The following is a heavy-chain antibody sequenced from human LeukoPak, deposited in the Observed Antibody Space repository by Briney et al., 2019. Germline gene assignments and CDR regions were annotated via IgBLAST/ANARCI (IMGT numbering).Heavy chain of an antibody. D-gene: IGHD5-18*01. CDR1: GGSFSGYY. CDR2: INHSGST. J-gene: IGHJ6*02. Sequence: PSETLSLTCAVYGGSFSGYYWSWIRQPPGKGLEWIGEINHSGSTDYNPSLKSRVTISVDTSKNQFSLKLSSVTVADTAVYYCARGIQLSYYYYGVDVWGQGTTVTVSS. V-gene: IGHV4-34*01. CDR3: ARGIQLSYYYYGVDV.